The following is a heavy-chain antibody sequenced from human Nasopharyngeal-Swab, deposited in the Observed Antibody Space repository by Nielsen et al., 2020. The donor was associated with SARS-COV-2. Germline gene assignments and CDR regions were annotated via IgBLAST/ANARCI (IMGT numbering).Heavy chain of an antibody. V-gene: IGHV3-30-3*01. Sequence: GESLKTSCAASGFTFSSYAMHWVRQAPGKGLEWVAVISYDGSNKYYADSVKGRFTISRDNSKNTLYLQMNSLRAEDTAVYYCARGYSGSYYSPFDYWGQGTLVTVSS. J-gene: IGHJ4*02. CDR3: ARGYSGSYYSPFDY. CDR2: ISYDGSNK. CDR1: GFTFSSYA. D-gene: IGHD1-26*01.